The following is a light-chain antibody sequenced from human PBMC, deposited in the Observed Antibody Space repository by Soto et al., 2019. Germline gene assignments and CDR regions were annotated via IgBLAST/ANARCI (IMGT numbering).Light chain of an antibody. V-gene: IGKV3-20*01. CDR1: QSVSSSY. J-gene: IGKJ5*01. Sequence: ELVLTQSPGTLSLSPGERATLSCRASQSVSSSYLGWYQQKPGRAPRLLIYGASNRATGIPDRFSGSGSGTDFTLTISRLELEDFAVYYCQQYGSSPPITFGQGTRLEIK. CDR3: QQYGSSPPIT. CDR2: GAS.